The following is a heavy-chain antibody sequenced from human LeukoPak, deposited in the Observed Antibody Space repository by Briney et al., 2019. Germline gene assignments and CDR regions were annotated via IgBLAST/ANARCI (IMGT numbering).Heavy chain of an antibody. CDR3: ARKDGDW. CDR1: GGSISNYH. Sequence: SETLSLTCTVSGGSISNYHWSWIRQPPGKGLEWIGYIYYSGCTNYNPSLKSRVTISLDTSKNQVSLRLSSVTAADTAVYYCARKDGDWWGQGTLVTVSS. D-gene: IGHD3-9*01. V-gene: IGHV4-59*08. J-gene: IGHJ4*02. CDR2: IYYSGCT.